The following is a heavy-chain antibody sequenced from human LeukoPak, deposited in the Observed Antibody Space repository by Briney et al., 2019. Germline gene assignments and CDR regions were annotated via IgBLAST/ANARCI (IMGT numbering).Heavy chain of an antibody. CDR1: AGSISSVDYY. D-gene: IGHD6-13*01. Sequence: SETLSLTCTVSAGSISSVDYYWSWIRQPPGKGLEWIGHIYYSGSTYYKPSLKSRLNISVDTSKNQFSLNLSSVTAADTAVYFCARCIATAASWLDVWGRGTTVTVSS. CDR2: IYYSGST. J-gene: IGHJ6*02. CDR3: ARCIATAASWLDV. V-gene: IGHV4-30-4*01.